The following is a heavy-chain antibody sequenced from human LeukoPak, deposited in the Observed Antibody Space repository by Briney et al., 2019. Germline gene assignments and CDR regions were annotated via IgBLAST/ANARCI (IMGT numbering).Heavy chain of an antibody. V-gene: IGHV3-21*01. CDR1: GFTFSYYI. CDR3: VIGHCYCSSTTCYAFDV. D-gene: IGHD2-2*01. J-gene: IGHJ3*01. CDR2: INRRNNYI. Sequence: PGGSLRLSCAASGFTFSYYIMTWVRQAPGKGLEWVSSINRRNNYIHYANSVKGRFNIPRDNARNPQYLQINSLKAEDPGVYYFVIGHCYCSSTTCYAFDVWGQGTMVTVSS.